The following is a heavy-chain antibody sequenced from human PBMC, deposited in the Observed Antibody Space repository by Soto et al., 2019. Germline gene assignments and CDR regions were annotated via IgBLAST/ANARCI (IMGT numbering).Heavy chain of an antibody. J-gene: IGHJ2*01. V-gene: IGHV1-8*01. D-gene: IGHD4-17*01. Sequence: QVQLVQSGAEVKKPGASVKVSCKASGYTFTSYDIYWVRQASGQGLEWMGWMNPNSGNTGYAEKFQGRVTMTRNTSISTAHMELISLRSEATAVYYCAVYGGNRYGYFALWGRGTLVPVSS. CDR2: MNPNSGNT. CDR3: AVYGGNRYGYFAL. CDR1: GYTFTSYD.